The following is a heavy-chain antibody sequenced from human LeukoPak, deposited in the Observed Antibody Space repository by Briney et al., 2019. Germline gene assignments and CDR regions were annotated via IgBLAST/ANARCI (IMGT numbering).Heavy chain of an antibody. J-gene: IGHJ5*02. V-gene: IGHV4-61*05. CDR1: GGPISSSSYY. Sequence: SETLSLTCTVSGGPISSSSYYWGWIRQPPGKGLEWIGYIYYSGSTNYNPSLKSRVTISVDTSKNQFSLKLSSVTAADTAVYYCARQPGYYDSSGNPWFDPWGQGTLVTVSS. CDR2: IYYSGST. D-gene: IGHD3-22*01. CDR3: ARQPGYYDSSGNPWFDP.